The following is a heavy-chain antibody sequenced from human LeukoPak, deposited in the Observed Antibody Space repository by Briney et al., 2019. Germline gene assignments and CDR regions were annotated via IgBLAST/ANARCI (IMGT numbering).Heavy chain of an antibody. CDR2: ISSSSSYI. V-gene: IGHV3-21*04. Sequence: PGGSLRLSCAASGFTFSSYSMNWVRQAPGKGLEWVSSISSSSSYIYYADSVKGRFTISRDNAKNSLYLQMNSLRAEDTAVYYCAKWDGDLYYYYYMDVWGKGTTVTVSS. J-gene: IGHJ6*03. CDR3: AKWDGDLYYYYYMDV. D-gene: IGHD4-17*01. CDR1: GFTFSSYS.